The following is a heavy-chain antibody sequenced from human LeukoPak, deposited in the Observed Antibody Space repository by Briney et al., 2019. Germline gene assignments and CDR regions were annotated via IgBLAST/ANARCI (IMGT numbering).Heavy chain of an antibody. D-gene: IGHD3-10*01. V-gene: IGHV3-30*03. CDR1: GFTFSSYG. J-gene: IGHJ4*02. CDR3: ARDRLRGFGELLPLY. CDR2: ISYDGSNK. Sequence: TGGSLRLSCAASGFTFSSYGMHWVRQAPGKGLEWVAVISYDGSNKYYADSVKGRFTISRDNSKNTLYLQMNSLRSEDTAVYYCARDRLRGFGELLPLYWGQGTLVTVSS.